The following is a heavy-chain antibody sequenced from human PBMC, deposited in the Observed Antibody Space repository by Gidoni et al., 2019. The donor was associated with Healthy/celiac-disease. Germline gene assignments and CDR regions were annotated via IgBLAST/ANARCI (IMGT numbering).Heavy chain of an antibody. CDR3: ARGRGSSPGYGMDV. D-gene: IGHD6-6*01. CDR2: INHSGST. Sequence: QVQLQQWGAGLLKPSETLSLTCAVYGGSFSGYYWSWIRQPPGKGLEWIGEINHSGSTNYNPSLKSRVTISVDTSKNQFSLKLSSVTAADTAVYYCARGRGSSPGYGMDVWGQGTTVTVSS. V-gene: IGHV4-34*01. CDR1: GGSFSGYY. J-gene: IGHJ6*02.